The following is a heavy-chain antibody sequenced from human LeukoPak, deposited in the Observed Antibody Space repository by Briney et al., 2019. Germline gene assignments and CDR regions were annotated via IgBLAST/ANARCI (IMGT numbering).Heavy chain of an antibody. V-gene: IGHV1-18*01. J-gene: IGHJ6*03. D-gene: IGHD6-13*01. CDR2: ISAYNGNT. CDR1: GYTFTSYG. Sequence: ASAKVSCKASGYTFTSYGISWVRQAPGQGLEWMGWISAYNGNTNYAQKLQGRVTMTTDTSTSTAYMELRSLRSDDTAVYYCARGRQQLVRWFYYYYYMDVWGKGTTVTVSS. CDR3: ARGRQQLVRWFYYYYYMDV.